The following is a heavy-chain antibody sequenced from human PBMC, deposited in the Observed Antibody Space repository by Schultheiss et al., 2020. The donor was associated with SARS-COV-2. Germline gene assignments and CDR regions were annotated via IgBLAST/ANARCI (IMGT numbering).Heavy chain of an antibody. J-gene: IGHJ3*02. D-gene: IGHD2-21*01. Sequence: SETLSLTCTVSGGSISSSSYYWGWIRQPPGKGLEWIGEINHSGSTNYNPSLKSRVTISVDTSKNQFSLKLSSVTAADTAVYYCARCGGDVGDALDIWGQGTMVTVSS. CDR3: ARCGGDVGDALDI. CDR1: GGSISSSSYY. CDR2: INHSGST. V-gene: IGHV4-39*07.